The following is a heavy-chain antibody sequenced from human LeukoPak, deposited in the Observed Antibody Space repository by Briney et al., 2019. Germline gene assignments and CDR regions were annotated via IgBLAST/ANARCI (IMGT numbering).Heavy chain of an antibody. CDR3: ARDSGSYYWFDP. CDR1: GGTSSSYA. Sequence: SVKVSCKASGGTSSSYAISWVRQAPGQGLEWMGEIIPIFGTANYAQKFQGRVTITADESTSTAYMELSSLRSEDTAVYYCARDSGSYYWFDPWGQGTLVTVSS. J-gene: IGHJ5*02. CDR2: IIPIFGTA. V-gene: IGHV1-69*13. D-gene: IGHD1-26*01.